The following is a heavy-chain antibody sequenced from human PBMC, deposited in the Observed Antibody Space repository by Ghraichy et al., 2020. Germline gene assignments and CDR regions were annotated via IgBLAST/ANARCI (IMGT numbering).Heavy chain of an antibody. CDR3: ARELRVGATPGPFDY. V-gene: IGHV3-74*01. J-gene: IGHJ4*02. CDR2: INSDGSST. CDR1: GFTFSSYW. Sequence: LSLTCAVSGFTFSSYWMHWVRQAPGKGLVWVSRINSDGSSTTYADSVKGRFTISRDNAENTLYLQMNSLTAEDTAVYYCARELRVGATPGPFDYWGQGTLVTVSS. D-gene: IGHD1-26*01.